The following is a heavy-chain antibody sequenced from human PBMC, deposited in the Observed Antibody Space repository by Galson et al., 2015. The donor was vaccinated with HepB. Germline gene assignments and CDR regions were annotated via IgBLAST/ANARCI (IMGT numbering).Heavy chain of an antibody. J-gene: IGHJ6*02. V-gene: IGHV3-48*04. Sequence: SLRLSCAASGFTFSSYSMNWVRQAPGKGLEWVSYISSSSSTIYYADSVKGRFTISRDNAKNSLYLQMNSLRAEDTAVYYCARDRYCSSTSCLSMDVWGQGTTVTVSS. D-gene: IGHD2-2*01. CDR1: GFTFSSYS. CDR2: ISSSSSTI. CDR3: ARDRYCSSTSCLSMDV.